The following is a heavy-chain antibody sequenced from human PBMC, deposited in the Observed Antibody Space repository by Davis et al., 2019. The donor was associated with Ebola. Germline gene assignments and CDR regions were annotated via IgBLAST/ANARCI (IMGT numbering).Heavy chain of an antibody. CDR1: GFTFSGSA. V-gene: IGHV3-48*04. Sequence: GESLKISCAASGFTFSGSAMHWVRQAPGKGLEWVSYISSSSSTIYYADSVKGRFTISRDNAKNSLYLQMNSLRAEDTAVYYCAGTRGKGLWFTWGQGTLVTVSS. J-gene: IGHJ5*02. CDR3: AGTRGKGLWFT. CDR2: ISSSSSTI. D-gene: IGHD3-10*01.